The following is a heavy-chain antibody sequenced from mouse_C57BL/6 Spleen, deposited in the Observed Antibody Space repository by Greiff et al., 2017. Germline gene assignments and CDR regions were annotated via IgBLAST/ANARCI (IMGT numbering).Heavy chain of an antibody. V-gene: IGHV10-3*01. CDR2: IRSKSSNYAT. Sequence: EVTLVESGGGLVQPKGSLKLSCAASGFTFNTYAMHWVRQAPGKGLEWVARIRSKSSNYATYYADSVKDRFTISRDDSQSMLYLQMNNLKTEDTAMYYCVREGYGSSHWYFDVWGTGTTVTVSS. CDR1: GFTFNTYA. J-gene: IGHJ1*03. D-gene: IGHD1-1*01. CDR3: VREGYGSSHWYFDV.